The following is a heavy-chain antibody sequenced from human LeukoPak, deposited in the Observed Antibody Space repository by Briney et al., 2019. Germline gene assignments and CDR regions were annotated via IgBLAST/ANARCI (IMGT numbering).Heavy chain of an antibody. V-gene: IGHV1-69*05. D-gene: IGHD3-22*01. CDR2: IIPIFGTA. CDR3: ARDAYYDGSGYYLLFDY. CDR1: GGTFSSYA. Sequence: ASVKVSCKASGGTFSSYAISWVRQAPGQGLEWMGRIIPIFGTANYAQKFQGRVTITTDESTSTAYMELSSLRSEDTAVYYCARDAYYDGSGYYLLFDYWGQGTLVTVSS. J-gene: IGHJ4*02.